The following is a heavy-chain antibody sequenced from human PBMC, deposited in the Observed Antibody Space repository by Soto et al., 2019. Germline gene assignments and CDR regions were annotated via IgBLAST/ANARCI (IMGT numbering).Heavy chain of an antibody. CDR3: AKDGGTGKYYDY. V-gene: IGHV3-30*18. CDR2: IAYDGSNR. J-gene: IGHJ4*02. Sequence: PGGSLRLSCAASGFTFNIDGMHWVRQAPGKGLEWVSVIAYDGSNRYYADSVKGRFTISRDNSKNTLYLQMNSLRPEDTAVYYCAKDGGTGKYYDYWGQGTLVTVSS. D-gene: IGHD2-8*02. CDR1: GFTFNIDG.